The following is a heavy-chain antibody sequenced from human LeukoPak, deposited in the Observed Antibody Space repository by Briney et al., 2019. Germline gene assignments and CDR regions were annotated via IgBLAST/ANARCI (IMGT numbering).Heavy chain of an antibody. V-gene: IGHV4-59*01. CDR2: IYYSGST. J-gene: IGHJ6*03. CDR1: GGSISSYY. D-gene: IGHD1-26*01. CDR3: ARGGLGNYYYMDV. Sequence: SETLSLTCTVSGGSISSYYWSWIRQPPGKGLEWIGYIYYSGSTNYNPSLKSRVTISVDTSKNQFSLKLSSVTAADTAVYYCARGGLGNYYYMDVWGKGTTVTVSS.